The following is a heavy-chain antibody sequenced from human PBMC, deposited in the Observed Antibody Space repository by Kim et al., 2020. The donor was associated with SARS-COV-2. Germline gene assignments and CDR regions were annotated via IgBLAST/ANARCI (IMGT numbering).Heavy chain of an antibody. CDR1: GYTFTSYG. V-gene: IGHV1-18*01. D-gene: IGHD5-18*01. Sequence: ASVKVSCKASGYTFTSYGISWVRQAPGQGLEWMGWISAYNGNTNYAQKLQGRVTMTTDTSTSTAYMELRSLRSDDTAVYYCARDLGEDTAMVIDDRNWGQGTLVTVSS. J-gene: IGHJ4*02. CDR3: ARDLGEDTAMVIDDRN. CDR2: ISAYNGNT.